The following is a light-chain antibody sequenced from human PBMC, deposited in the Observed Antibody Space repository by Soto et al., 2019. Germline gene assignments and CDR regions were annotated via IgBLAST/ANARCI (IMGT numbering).Light chain of an antibody. J-gene: IGKJ4*02. CDR3: QHNWTPSLR. CDR2: DAS. V-gene: IGKV3-11*01. CDR1: QSVSSY. Sequence: EIVLTQSPATLSLSPGERATLSCRASQSVSSYLAWYQQKPGQAPRLLISDASDRATGIPARFSGSGSGTDFTLTISSLEPEDFAVYYCQHNWTPSLRFGGGTKVEIK.